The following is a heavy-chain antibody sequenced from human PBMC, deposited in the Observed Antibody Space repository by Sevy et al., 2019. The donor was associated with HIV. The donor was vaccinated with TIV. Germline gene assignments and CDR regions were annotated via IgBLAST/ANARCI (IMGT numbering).Heavy chain of an antibody. CDR3: ARVTTPDCSSTSCYINYYYYGMDV. V-gene: IGHV3-11*01. CDR2: ISSSGSTI. Sequence: WGSLRLSCAASGFTFSDYYMSWIRQAPGKGLEWVSYISSSGSTIYYADSVKGRFTISRDNAKNSLYLQMNSLRAEDTAMYYCARVTTPDCSSTSCYINYYYYGMDVWGQGTTVTVSS. D-gene: IGHD2-2*02. CDR1: GFTFSDYY. J-gene: IGHJ6*02.